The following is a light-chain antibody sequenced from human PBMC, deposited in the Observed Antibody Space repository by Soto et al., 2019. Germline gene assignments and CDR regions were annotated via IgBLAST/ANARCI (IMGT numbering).Light chain of an antibody. V-gene: IGKV1-12*01. CDR2: GAS. Sequence: DIQMTQSPSSVSASGGDRVTITCRASQGVSSWLAWYQQKPVRAPKLLIYGASTLQSGVPSRFSGSGSGTDFSLTITTLQPEDSATYYCQQADTFPLTFGGGTKVEIE. CDR1: QGVSSW. J-gene: IGKJ4*01. CDR3: QQADTFPLT.